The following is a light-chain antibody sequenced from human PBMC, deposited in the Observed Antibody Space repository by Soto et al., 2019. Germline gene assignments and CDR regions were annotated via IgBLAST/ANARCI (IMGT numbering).Light chain of an antibody. CDR2: DVS. J-gene: IGKJ5*01. Sequence: EIMMTQSPATLSVSTGERATLSCRAGQGVTTNFAWYQQKSGQSPRLLIYDVSIRATGVPARFSGTGSETDFTLTISGLQSEDSAVYFCQQYNNWPFSFGQGTRLEI. CDR1: QGVTTN. CDR3: QQYNNWPFS. V-gene: IGKV3-15*01.